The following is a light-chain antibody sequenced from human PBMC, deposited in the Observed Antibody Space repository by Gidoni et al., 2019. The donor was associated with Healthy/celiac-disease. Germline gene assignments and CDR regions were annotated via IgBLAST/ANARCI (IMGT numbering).Light chain of an antibody. V-gene: IGKV1-5*03. Sequence: DIQITQSPSTLSASVGDRVTITCRASQSISSWLAWYQQKPGKAPKLLIYKASSLGSGVPSRFSGSGSGTEFTLTISSLQPDDFATYYCQQYNSYSYTFXQXTKLEIK. CDR1: QSISSW. CDR3: QQYNSYSYT. CDR2: KAS. J-gene: IGKJ2*01.